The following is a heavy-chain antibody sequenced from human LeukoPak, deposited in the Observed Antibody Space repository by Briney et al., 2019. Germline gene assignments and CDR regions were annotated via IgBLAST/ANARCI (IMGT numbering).Heavy chain of an antibody. Sequence: PSETLSLTCTVSGGSISSSSYYWGWIRQPPGKGLEWIGSIYYSGSTYYNPSLKSRVTISVDTSKNQFSLKLSSVTAADTAVYYCARADGDARDAFDIWGQGTMVTVSS. J-gene: IGHJ3*02. CDR1: GGSISSSSYY. D-gene: IGHD4-17*01. V-gene: IGHV4-39*07. CDR2: IYYSGST. CDR3: ARADGDARDAFDI.